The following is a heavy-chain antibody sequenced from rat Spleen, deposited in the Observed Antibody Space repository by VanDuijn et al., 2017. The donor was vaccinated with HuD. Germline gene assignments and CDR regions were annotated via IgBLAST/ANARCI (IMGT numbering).Heavy chain of an antibody. CDR2: ISPSGGST. V-gene: IGHV5-25*01. D-gene: IGHD1-12*02. Sequence: EVQLVESGGGLVQPGRSLKLSCAASGFTFSNYDMAWVRQAPTKGLEWVASISPSGGSTYYRDSVKGRFTVSRDNAKSTLYLQMDSLRSEDTATYYCARHRLYFDDGSYYHSRVMDAWGQGASVTVSS. CDR1: GFTFSNYD. CDR3: ARHRLYFDDGSYYHSRVMDA. J-gene: IGHJ4*01.